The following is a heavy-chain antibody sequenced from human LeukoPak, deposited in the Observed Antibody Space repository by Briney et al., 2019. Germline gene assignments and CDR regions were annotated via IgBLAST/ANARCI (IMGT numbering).Heavy chain of an antibody. D-gene: IGHD4-17*01. CDR3: AREGDYGDSLRSYYYMDV. CDR1: GTILSSYC. J-gene: IGHJ6*03. CDR2: IYTSGSS. V-gene: IGHV4-4*07. Sequence: SETLSLTCSVSGTILSSYCWSWIRLPAGKGLEWIGRIYTSGSSADDPSLKSRVTMSIDTSKNQFFLKLTSVPAADTALSYRAREGDYGDSLRSYYYMDVWGKGSTVTVSS.